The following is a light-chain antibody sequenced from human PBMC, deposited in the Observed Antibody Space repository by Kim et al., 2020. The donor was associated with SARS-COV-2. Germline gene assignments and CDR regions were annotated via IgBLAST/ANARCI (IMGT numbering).Light chain of an antibody. J-gene: IGKJ2*01. CDR1: QSVSSY. V-gene: IGKV3-11*01. CDR3: QQRSNWPPGYT. CDR2: DAS. Sequence: EIVLTQSPATLSLSPGERATLSCRASQSVSSYLVWYQQKHGQAPSLLIYDASNRATGSPARCSGSGSGTDFTLPTSSIEPEDFAVYYCQQRSNWPPGYTFGQGTKLEIK.